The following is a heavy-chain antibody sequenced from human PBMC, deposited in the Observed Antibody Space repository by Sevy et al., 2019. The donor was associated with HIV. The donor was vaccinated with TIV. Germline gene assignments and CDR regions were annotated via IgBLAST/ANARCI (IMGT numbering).Heavy chain of an antibody. CDR3: ARGGHCTNGVCYTDPRGGMDV. Sequence: SETLSLTCAVYGGSFSGYYWSWIRQPPGKGLEWIGEMNHSGSTNYNPSLKSRVTISVDTSKNQFSLKLSSVTAADTAVYYCARGGHCTNGVCYTDPRGGMDVWGQGTTVTVSS. J-gene: IGHJ6*02. CDR1: GGSFSGYY. V-gene: IGHV4-34*01. D-gene: IGHD2-8*01. CDR2: MNHSGST.